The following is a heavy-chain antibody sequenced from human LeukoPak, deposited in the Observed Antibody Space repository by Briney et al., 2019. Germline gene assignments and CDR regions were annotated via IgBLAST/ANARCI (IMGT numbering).Heavy chain of an antibody. V-gene: IGHV1-18*01. CDR1: GYTFNNFG. Sequence: GASVKVSCKASGYTFNNFGISWVRQAPGQGLEWMGWISAYNGNTNYAQKLQGRVTMTTDTSTTTAYMELRSLRSDDTAVYYCARLLQGWELNYYYSYMDVWGKGTTVTISS. CDR3: ARLLQGWELNYYYSYMDV. J-gene: IGHJ6*03. CDR2: ISAYNGNT. D-gene: IGHD4-23*01.